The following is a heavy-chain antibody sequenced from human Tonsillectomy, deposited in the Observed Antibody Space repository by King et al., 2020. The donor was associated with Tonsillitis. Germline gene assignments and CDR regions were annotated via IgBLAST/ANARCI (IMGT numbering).Heavy chain of an antibody. V-gene: IGHV4-31*03. CDR3: ARNRDYGDYVDF. J-gene: IGHJ4*02. D-gene: IGHD4-17*01. CDR2: IYHSGPP. CDR1: GDSLTRGGYF. Sequence: QLQESGPGLVRPSQTLSLIFSVSGDSLTRGGYFWSWIRQHPDKGLGRIGAIYHSGPPYHTPSLRSRLFMSVFTCKNQFSLRLTSVTAADTAVYYCARNRDYGDYVDFWGQGTLVAVSS.